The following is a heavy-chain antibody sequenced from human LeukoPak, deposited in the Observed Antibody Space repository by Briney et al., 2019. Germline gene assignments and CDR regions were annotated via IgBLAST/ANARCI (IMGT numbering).Heavy chain of an antibody. V-gene: IGHV4-34*01. CDR2: INHSGST. Sequence: SETLSLTCAVYGGSFSGYYWSWIRQPPGKGLEWIGEINHSGSTNYNPSLKSRVTISVDTSKNQFSLKLSSVTAADTAVYYCARKGRYYDFWSGYYPRPQYNWFDPWGRGTLVTVSS. J-gene: IGHJ5*02. CDR3: ARKGRYYDFWSGYYPRPQYNWFDP. CDR1: GGSFSGYY. D-gene: IGHD3-3*01.